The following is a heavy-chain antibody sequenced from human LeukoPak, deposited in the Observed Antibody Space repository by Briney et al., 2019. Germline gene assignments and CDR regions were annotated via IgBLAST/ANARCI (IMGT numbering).Heavy chain of an antibody. Sequence: ASVKVSCRVSGYTLTELSMHWVRQAPGKGLEWMGGFDPEDGETIYAQKFQGRVTMTEDTSTDTAYMALSSLRSEDTAVYYCATGGYYGSGSYYLGYWGQGTLVTVSS. CDR1: GYTLTELS. D-gene: IGHD3-10*01. CDR3: ATGGYYGSGSYYLGY. V-gene: IGHV1-24*01. CDR2: FDPEDGET. J-gene: IGHJ4*02.